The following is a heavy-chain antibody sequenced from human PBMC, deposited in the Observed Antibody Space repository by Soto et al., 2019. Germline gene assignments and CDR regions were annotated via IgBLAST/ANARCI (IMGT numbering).Heavy chain of an antibody. CDR1: GGSFSGYY. CDR2: INHSGST. D-gene: IGHD6-13*01. J-gene: IGHJ5*02. V-gene: IGHV4-34*01. Sequence: SETLSLTCAVYGGSFSGYYWSWIRQPPGKGLEWIGEINHSGSTNYNPSLKSRVTISVDTSKNQFSLKLSSVTAADTAVYYCARGLIGSIAAAKYPRDWCDPWGQGTLVTVSS. CDR3: ARGLIGSIAAAKYPRDWCDP.